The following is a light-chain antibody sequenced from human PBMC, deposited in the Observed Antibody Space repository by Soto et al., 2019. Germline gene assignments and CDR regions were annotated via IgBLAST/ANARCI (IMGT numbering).Light chain of an antibody. V-gene: IGLV1-40*01. CDR3: QSYDSSLSGSV. Sequence: QSVLTQPPSVSGAQGQRVTISCTGTNSNIGAGYGVYWYQQLPGTAPKLLLFDNSRPSGVPDRFSGSKSGSSASLAITGLQAEDEADYYCQSYDSSLSGSVFGGGTKVTVL. J-gene: IGLJ2*01. CDR1: NSNIGAGYG. CDR2: DN.